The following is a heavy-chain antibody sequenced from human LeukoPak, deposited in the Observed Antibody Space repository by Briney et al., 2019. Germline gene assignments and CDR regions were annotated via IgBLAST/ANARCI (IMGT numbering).Heavy chain of an antibody. CDR3: ARYYYDSSGYYIDY. D-gene: IGHD3-22*01. J-gene: IGHJ4*02. V-gene: IGHV1-69*13. CDR1: GGTFSSYA. CDR2: IIPIFGTA. Sequence: ASVKVSCKASGGTFSSYANSWVRQAPGQGLEWMGGIIPIFGTANYAQKFQGRVTITADESTSTAYMELRSLRSDDTAVYDCARYYYDSSGYYIDYWGQGTLVTVSS.